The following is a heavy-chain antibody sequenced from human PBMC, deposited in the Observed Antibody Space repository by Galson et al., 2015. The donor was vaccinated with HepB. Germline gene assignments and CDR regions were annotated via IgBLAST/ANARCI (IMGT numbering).Heavy chain of an antibody. Sequence: SVKVSCKASGYTFSSYAINWVRQAPGQGLEWMGKISAYNGYTNYAQKFQGRVTMTTDASTSTAYMEVRSLRSDDTAVYYCARGGYVVMVGATENNWFDPWGQGTLVTVFS. J-gene: IGHJ5*02. CDR1: GYTFSSYA. V-gene: IGHV1-18*01. CDR3: ARGGYVVMVGATENNWFDP. CDR2: ISAYNGYT. D-gene: IGHD2-15*01.